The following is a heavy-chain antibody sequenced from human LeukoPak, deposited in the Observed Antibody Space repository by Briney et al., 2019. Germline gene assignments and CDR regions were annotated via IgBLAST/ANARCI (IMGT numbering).Heavy chain of an antibody. J-gene: IGHJ4*02. V-gene: IGHV1-18*01. CDR3: ARGYCSSATCRHFDY. Sequence: GASVNVSCKASGYTFTIYGISWVRQAPGQGLEWMGWISAYNRNTNYAQKLQGRVTMTADTSTTTAYMELSGLISHGKAVYYCARGYCSSATCRHFDYWGQGALVTVSS. CDR2: ISAYNRNT. D-gene: IGHD2-2*01. CDR1: GYTFTIYG.